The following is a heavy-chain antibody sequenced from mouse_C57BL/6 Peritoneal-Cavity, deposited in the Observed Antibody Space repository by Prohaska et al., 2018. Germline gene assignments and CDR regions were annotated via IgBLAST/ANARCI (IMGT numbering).Heavy chain of an antibody. J-gene: IGHJ3*01. CDR3: LVRGFAY. Sequence: QVQLQQPGAELVRPGSSVKLSCKASGYTFTSYWLHWLNQRPIHGLEWIVNIDPSDSETHYNQKYKDKATLTVDKSSRTAYMQLSSLTSEDSAVYYCLVRGFAYWGQGTLVTVSA. CDR2: IDPSDSET. V-gene: IGHV1-52*01. D-gene: IGHD2-2*01. CDR1: GYTFTSYW.